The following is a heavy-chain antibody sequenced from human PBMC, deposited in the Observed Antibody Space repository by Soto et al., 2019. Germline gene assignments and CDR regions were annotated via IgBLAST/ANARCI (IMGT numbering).Heavy chain of an antibody. CDR3: SADHPHMAMGWPV. D-gene: IGHD1-26*01. CDR1: GFDFGSFG. CDR2: IVVVSGST. J-gene: IGHJ6*02. Sequence: ASVKVSCKASGFDFGSFGIQFLRQTRGRGLEWIGWIVVVSGSTNYARHFQGRVAISRDMSSSTAYLDLYDLKSDDTAVYFCSADHPHMAMGWPVWGQGTTVTVSS. V-gene: IGHV1-58*02.